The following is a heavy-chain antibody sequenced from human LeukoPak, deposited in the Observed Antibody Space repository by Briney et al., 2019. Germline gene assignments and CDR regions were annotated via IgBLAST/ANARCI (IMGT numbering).Heavy chain of an antibody. CDR1: GFTFSNYA. Sequence: GGSLRLSCAASGFTFSNYAMTWVRQAPGKGLEWVSAISGSGRTTYYGDSVKGRFTISRDNSKNTLYLQMNSLRAEDTAVYYCAKDKYSSGWYFFDYWGQGSLITVSS. CDR3: AKDKYSSGWYFFDY. V-gene: IGHV3-23*01. CDR2: ISGSGRTT. J-gene: IGHJ4*02. D-gene: IGHD6-19*01.